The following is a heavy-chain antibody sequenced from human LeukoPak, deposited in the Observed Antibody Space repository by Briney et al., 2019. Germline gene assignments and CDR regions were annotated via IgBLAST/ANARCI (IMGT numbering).Heavy chain of an antibody. V-gene: IGHV3-21*01. J-gene: IGHJ6*02. CDR1: GFTFSSYS. CDR3: ARDPLRRVVPAATTRGDGMDV. Sequence: GGSLRLSCAASGFTFSSYSMNWVRQAPGKGLEWVSSISSSSSYIYYADSVKGRFTISRDNAKNSLYLQMNSLRAEDTAVYYCARDPLRRVVPAATTRGDGMDVWGQGTTVTVSS. D-gene: IGHD2-2*01. CDR2: ISSSSSYI.